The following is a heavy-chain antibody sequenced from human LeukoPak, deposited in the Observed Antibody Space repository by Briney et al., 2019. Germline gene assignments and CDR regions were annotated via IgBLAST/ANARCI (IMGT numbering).Heavy chain of an antibody. D-gene: IGHD1-26*01. CDR2: INPNSGGT. J-gene: IGHJ3*02. Sequence: ASVKVSCKACGYTFTGYYMHWVRQAPGQGLEWMGWINPNSGGTNYAQKFQGRVTMTRDTSISTAYMELSRLRSNDTAVYYCARVGATTIDAFDIWGQGTMVTVSS. CDR3: ARVGATTIDAFDI. V-gene: IGHV1-2*02. CDR1: GYTFTGYY.